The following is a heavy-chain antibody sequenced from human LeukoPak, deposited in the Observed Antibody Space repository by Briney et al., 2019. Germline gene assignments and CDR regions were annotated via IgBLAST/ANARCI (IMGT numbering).Heavy chain of an antibody. CDR1: GYTFTGYY. D-gene: IGHD1-14*01. J-gene: IGHJ4*02. CDR2: INPKTGGT. V-gene: IGHV1-2*02. CDR3: ARATAENDH. Sequence: GASAKVSCKASGYTFTGYYMHWVRQAPGQGLEWMGWINPKTGGTSYEQKFQGRVTMTSDTSISTVNMELSRLTSDDTAVYYCARATAENDHWGQGTLVTVSS.